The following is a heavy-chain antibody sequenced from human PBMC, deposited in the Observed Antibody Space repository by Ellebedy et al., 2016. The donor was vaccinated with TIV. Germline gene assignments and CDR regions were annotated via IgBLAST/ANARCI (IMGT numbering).Heavy chain of an antibody. V-gene: IGHV1-2*02. Sequence: AASVKVSCKASGYTFTGYFIHWVRQAPGRGLEWMGWINPNSGGTNYAQKFQGRVTMTRDTSISTAYMDLSRLRFDDTAVYYCAREPIGTTHFDDWGQGTLVTVSA. J-gene: IGHJ4*02. CDR2: INPNSGGT. D-gene: IGHD1-1*01. CDR1: GYTFTGYF. CDR3: AREPIGTTHFDD.